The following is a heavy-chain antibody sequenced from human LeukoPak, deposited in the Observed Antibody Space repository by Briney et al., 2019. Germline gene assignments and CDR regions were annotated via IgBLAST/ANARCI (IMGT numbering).Heavy chain of an antibody. Sequence: PGGSLRLSCAASGFTFSSYSMNWVRQAPGKGLEWVSYSDTEGSMSSYADSVKGRFTISRDNAKNTLYLEMHSLRVEDTAIYYCAREGSYLNSGGSYYLHWLDPWGQGTLVTVSS. CDR3: AREGSYLNSGGSYYLHWLDP. V-gene: IGHV3-74*01. D-gene: IGHD3-22*01. CDR2: SDTEGSMS. J-gene: IGHJ5*02. CDR1: GFTFSSYS.